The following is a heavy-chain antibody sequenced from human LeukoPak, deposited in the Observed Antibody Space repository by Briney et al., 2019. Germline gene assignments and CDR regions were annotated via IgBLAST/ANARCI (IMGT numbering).Heavy chain of an antibody. CDR1: RFTFSSYD. J-gene: IGHJ4*02. CDR3: AKFTLHYGDSIDY. CDR2: ISGSVGSK. D-gene: IGHD4-17*01. Sequence: PGGSLRLSCAASRFTFSSYDMSWVREAPGKGLEGGSAISGSVGSKYYADSVKGRFTIYRGNSKNTLYLQMNSLRADDTAVYYCAKFTLHYGDSIDYWGQGTLVTVSS. V-gene: IGHV3-23*01.